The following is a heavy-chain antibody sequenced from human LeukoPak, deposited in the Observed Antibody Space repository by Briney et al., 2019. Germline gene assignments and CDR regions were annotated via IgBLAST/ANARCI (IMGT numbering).Heavy chain of an antibody. CDR2: ISGGGDNT. D-gene: IGHD6-19*01. J-gene: IGHJ4*02. CDR3: AKGYSTGWYDFDY. Sequence: SGGSLRLSCAASGFTFSNYGMTWVRQAPGKGLEWVSFISGGGDNTYYADSVKGRFTISRDNFKNTLYLQMNSLRAEDTALYYCAKGYSTGWYDFDYWGQGTLVTVSS. V-gene: IGHV3-23*01. CDR1: GFTFSNYG.